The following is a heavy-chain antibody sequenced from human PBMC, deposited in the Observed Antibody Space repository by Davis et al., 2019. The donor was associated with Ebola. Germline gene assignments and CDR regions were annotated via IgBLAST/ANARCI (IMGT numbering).Heavy chain of an antibody. Sequence: GESLKISCTDSVFTFSSYAMTWVRQAPGKGLEWVSAIRRSGGSTYYADSVKGRFTISRDNSKKTLYLQMNSLRAEDTAVYYCAKSELSFGVVKYYYGMDVWGKGTTVTVSS. D-gene: IGHD3-3*01. CDR2: IRRSGGST. CDR3: AKSELSFGVVKYYYGMDV. CDR1: VFTFSSYA. J-gene: IGHJ6*04. V-gene: IGHV3-23*01.